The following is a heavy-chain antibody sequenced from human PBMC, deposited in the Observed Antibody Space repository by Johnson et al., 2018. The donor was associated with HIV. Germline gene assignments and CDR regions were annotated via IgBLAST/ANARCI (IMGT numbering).Heavy chain of an antibody. J-gene: IGHJ3*02. CDR1: GFTFSTYW. CDR3: AKDERQLGGWSHAFDM. Sequence: QVQLVESGGGLVQPGGSLRLSCAASGFTFSTYWMSWVRQAPGKGLEWVALIRYDGSNKYYADSVKGQFTISRDNSKNTLYLQMRSLRGEDTAVYYCAKDERQLGGWSHAFDMWGQGTKVSVSS. V-gene: IGHV3-30*02. D-gene: IGHD7-27*01. CDR2: IRYDGSNK.